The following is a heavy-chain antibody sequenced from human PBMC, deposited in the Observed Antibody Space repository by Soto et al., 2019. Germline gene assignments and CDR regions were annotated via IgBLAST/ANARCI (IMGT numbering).Heavy chain of an antibody. Sequence: GGSLRLSCAASGFTFSSYAMSWVRQAPGKGLEWVSAISGSGGSTYYADSVKGRFTISRDNSKNTLYLQMNSLRAEDTAVYYCAKPCGPMGHYYYYGMDVWGQGTTVTVSS. CDR1: GFTFSSYA. CDR3: AKPCGPMGHYYYYGMDV. V-gene: IGHV3-23*01. CDR2: ISGSGGST. D-gene: IGHD3-10*01. J-gene: IGHJ6*02.